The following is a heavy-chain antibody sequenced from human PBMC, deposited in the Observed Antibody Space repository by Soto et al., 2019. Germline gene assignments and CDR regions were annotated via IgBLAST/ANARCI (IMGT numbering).Heavy chain of an antibody. J-gene: IGHJ4*02. D-gene: IGHD3-22*01. V-gene: IGHV1-69*13. CDR1: GGTFSSYA. Sequence: SVKVSCKASGGTFSSYAISWVRQAPGQGLEWMGGIIPIFGTANYAQKFQGRVTITADESTSTAYMELSSLRSEDTAVYYCARVPHYYDKARSYYFDYWGQGTLVTVSS. CDR2: IIPIFGTA. CDR3: ARVPHYYDKARSYYFDY.